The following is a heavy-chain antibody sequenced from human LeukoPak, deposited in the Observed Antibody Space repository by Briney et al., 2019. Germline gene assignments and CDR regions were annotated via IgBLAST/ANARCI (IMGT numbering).Heavy chain of an antibody. CDR3: ATMSSERQDVYYYYYMDV. CDR2: IYSGGST. Sequence: GGSLRLSCAASGFTVSSNYMSWVRQAPGKGLEWVSVIYSGGSTYYADSVKGRFTISRDNAKNTLYLQMNSLRAEDTAVYYCATMSSERQDVYYYYYMDVWGKGTTVTISS. J-gene: IGHJ6*03. V-gene: IGHV3-53*01. D-gene: IGHD6-25*01. CDR1: GFTVSSNY.